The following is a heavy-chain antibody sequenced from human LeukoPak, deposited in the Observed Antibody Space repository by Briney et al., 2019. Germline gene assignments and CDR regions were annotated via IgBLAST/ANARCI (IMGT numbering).Heavy chain of an antibody. V-gene: IGHV1-2*02. Sequence: ASVNVSCKASGYTFTGYYMHWVRQAPGQGLEWMGWINPNSGGTNYAQKFQGRVTMTRDTSISTAYVELSRLRSDDTAVYYCARGQSAGVVIYYYYGMDVWGQGTTVTVSS. CDR1: GYTFTGYY. J-gene: IGHJ6*02. CDR3: ARGQSAGVVIYYYYGMDV. CDR2: INPNSGGT. D-gene: IGHD3-3*01.